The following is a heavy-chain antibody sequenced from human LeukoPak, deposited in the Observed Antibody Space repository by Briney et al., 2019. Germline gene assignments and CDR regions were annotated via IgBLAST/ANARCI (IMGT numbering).Heavy chain of an antibody. J-gene: IGHJ4*02. D-gene: IGHD3-10*01. CDR2: IYYSGST. CDR1: GGSISSSSYY. V-gene: IGHV4-39*01. Sequence: SETLSLTCTVSGGSISSSSYYWGWIRQPPGKGLEWIGSIYYSGSTYYNPSLKSRVTISVDTSKNQFSLKLSSVTAADTAVYYCARHFGTGSYSDYWGQGTLVTVSS. CDR3: ARHFGTGSYSDY.